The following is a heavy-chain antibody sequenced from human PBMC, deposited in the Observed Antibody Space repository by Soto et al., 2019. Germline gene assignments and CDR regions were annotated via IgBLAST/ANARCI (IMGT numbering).Heavy chain of an antibody. V-gene: IGHV3-23*01. D-gene: IGHD1-26*01. CDR2: VTSSASST. J-gene: IGHJ3*01. Sequence: GQLLESGGGMVQPGGALGLSCAASGFPFSTFAMNWVRLPPGGGLEWVAAVTSSASSTHYADSVKGRFTISRDNSKNTLYLQMNSLRADDTAVYYCAKGGAVLLDPFDVWGQGTMVTVSS. CDR3: AKGGAVLLDPFDV. CDR1: GFPFSTFA.